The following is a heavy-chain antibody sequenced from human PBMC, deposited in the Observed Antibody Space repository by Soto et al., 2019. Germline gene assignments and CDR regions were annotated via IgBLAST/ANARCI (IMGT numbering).Heavy chain of an antibody. CDR1: GFTFSSSA. V-gene: IGHV3-9*01. CDR3: AKDRLGYCISTSCYGRGDDGY. CDR2: ISWNSGSI. Sequence: GGSLRLSCAASGFTFSSSAMSWVRQAPWKGLEWVSGISWNSGSIGYADSVKGRFTISRDNAKNSLYLQMNSLRAEDTALYYCAKDRLGYCISTSCYGRGDDGYWGQGTLVTVYS. J-gene: IGHJ4*02. D-gene: IGHD2-2*01.